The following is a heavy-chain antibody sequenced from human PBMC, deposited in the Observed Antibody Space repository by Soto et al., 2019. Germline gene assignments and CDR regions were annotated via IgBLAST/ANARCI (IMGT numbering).Heavy chain of an antibody. J-gene: IGHJ4*02. CDR2: ISGSGGST. CDR3: AKSPRRGWGGYFDY. Sequence: EVQLLESGGGLVQPGVSLRLACAASGFTFSSYAMSWVRQAPGKGLEWVSAISGSGGSTYYADSVKGRFTISRDNSKNTLYLQRNSLRAEDTAVYYCAKSPRRGWGGYFDYWGQGTLVTVSS. CDR1: GFTFSSYA. V-gene: IGHV3-23*01. D-gene: IGHD3-10*01.